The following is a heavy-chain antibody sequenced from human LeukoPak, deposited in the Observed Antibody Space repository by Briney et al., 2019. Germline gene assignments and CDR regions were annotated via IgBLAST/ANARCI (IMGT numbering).Heavy chain of an antibody. D-gene: IGHD1-1*01. CDR3: AKNDADAFDI. CDR2: ISWNSGSI. Sequence: GGSLRLSCAASEFTFSRYAMSWVRQAPGKGLEWVSGISWNSGSIGYADSVKGRFTISRDNAKNSLYLQMNSLRAEDTALYYCAKNDADAFDIWGQGTMVTVSS. V-gene: IGHV3-9*01. CDR1: EFTFSRYA. J-gene: IGHJ3*02.